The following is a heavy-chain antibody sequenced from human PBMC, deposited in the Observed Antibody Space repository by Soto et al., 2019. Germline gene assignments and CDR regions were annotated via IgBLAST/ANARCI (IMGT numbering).Heavy chain of an antibody. Sequence: SETLSLTCTVYGGSITSSRYYWGWFRQPPGKGLWWIGSIYYSGSTYYNRSLKSRVTIAVDTSKNQFSLKLSSVTAADTAVYYCATQEMGGTYVYTFDTWGQGTLVTVSS. CDR3: ATQEMGGTYVYTFDT. V-gene: IGHV4-39*01. D-gene: IGHD1-26*01. J-gene: IGHJ5*02. CDR1: GGSITSSRYY. CDR2: IYYSGST.